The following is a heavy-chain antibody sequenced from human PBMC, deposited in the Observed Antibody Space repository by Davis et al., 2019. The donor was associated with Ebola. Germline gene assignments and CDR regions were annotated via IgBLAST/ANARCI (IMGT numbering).Heavy chain of an antibody. CDR1: DYSVADNF. D-gene: IGHD2-8*01. CDR2: LSAAGTT. Sequence: PGGSLRLSCAPSDYSVADNFMSWVRHAPGKGLEWVSVLSAAGTTYYADSVKGRFTISRDISKDMLFLQMNSLRAEETAVYYCAAGHYTNQNGWGQGTLVTVAS. V-gene: IGHV3-53*01. J-gene: IGHJ4*02. CDR3: AAGHYTNQNG.